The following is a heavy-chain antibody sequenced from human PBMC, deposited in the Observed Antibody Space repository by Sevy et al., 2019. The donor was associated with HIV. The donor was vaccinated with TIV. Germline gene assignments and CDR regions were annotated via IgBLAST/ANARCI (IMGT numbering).Heavy chain of an antibody. Sequence: GGSLRLSCAASGFTFRTYWMSWVRQAPGKGLEWVANIKPDGSDKNYMDSVKGRFTISRDNAKNSLHLHVSILRAEDTAVYYCARLSSPMPDSGWYDFFDHWGQGTLVTVSS. CDR3: ARLSSPMPDSGWYDFFDH. V-gene: IGHV3-7*01. J-gene: IGHJ4*02. D-gene: IGHD6-19*01. CDR2: IKPDGSDK. CDR1: GFTFRTYW.